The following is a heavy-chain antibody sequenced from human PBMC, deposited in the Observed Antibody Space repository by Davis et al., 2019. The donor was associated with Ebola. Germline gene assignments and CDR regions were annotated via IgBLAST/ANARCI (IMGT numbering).Heavy chain of an antibody. CDR2: ISSSSSYI. J-gene: IGHJ3*02. D-gene: IGHD5-18*01. CDR1: GFTFSSYG. Sequence: GESLKISCAASGFTFSSYGMHWVRQAPGKGLEWVSSISSSSSYIYYADSVKGRFTISRDNAKNSLYLQMNSLRAEDTAVYYCARDLIQLWRPAFDIWGQGTVVTVSS. V-gene: IGHV3-21*01. CDR3: ARDLIQLWRPAFDI.